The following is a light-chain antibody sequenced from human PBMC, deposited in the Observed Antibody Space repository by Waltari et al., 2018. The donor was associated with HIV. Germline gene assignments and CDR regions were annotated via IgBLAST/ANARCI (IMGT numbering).Light chain of an antibody. J-gene: IGLJ3*02. Sequence: SSELAQVLSVSVSPGPTATITCSGNSLPQPSFSWYRLKPGQAPALMILTNTERPSGIPPRFSGSASGTTVALTITGVQPEDEALYYGQSTDNLGTWVFGGGTKLTVL. V-gene: IGLV3-25*03. CDR1: SLPQPS. CDR2: TNT. CDR3: QSTDNLGTWV.